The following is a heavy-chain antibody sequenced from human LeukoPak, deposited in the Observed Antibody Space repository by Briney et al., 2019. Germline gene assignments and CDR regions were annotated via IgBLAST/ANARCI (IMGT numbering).Heavy chain of an antibody. J-gene: IGHJ4*02. CDR1: GYTFTSYA. D-gene: IGHD6-13*01. CDR3: ATSLLGYSSSWTPFDY. V-gene: IGHV7-4-1*02. CDR2: INTNTGNP. Sequence: ASVKVSCKASGYTFTSYAMNWVRQAPGQGLEWMGWINTNTGNPTYAQGLTGRFVFSLDTSVSTAYLQISSLKAEDTAVYYCATSLLGYSSSWTPFDYWGQGTLVTVSS.